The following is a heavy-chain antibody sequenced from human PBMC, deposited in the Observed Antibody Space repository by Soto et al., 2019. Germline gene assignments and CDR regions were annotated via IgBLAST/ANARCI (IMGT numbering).Heavy chain of an antibody. V-gene: IGHV4-59*08. Sequence: QVQLQESGPGLVKPSETLSLSCTVSGDSISTYSWSWIRQPPGKGLVWIGYISYTETTNYNPSLKSRVTISVDTSKNQFSLRLSSVTAADTAVYYCARYQDPLLDIWGQGTMVTVSS. J-gene: IGHJ3*02. CDR1: GDSISTYS. D-gene: IGHD2-2*01. CDR2: ISYTETT. CDR3: ARYQDPLLDI.